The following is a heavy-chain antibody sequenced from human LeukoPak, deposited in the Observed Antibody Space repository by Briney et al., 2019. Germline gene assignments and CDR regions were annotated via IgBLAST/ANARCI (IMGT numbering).Heavy chain of an antibody. CDR2: INHSGST. D-gene: IGHD3-10*01. CDR3: ARRDYGSGSYPADAFDI. CDR1: GGSFSGYY. Sequence: KPSETLSLTCAVYGGSFSGYYWSWIRQPPGKGLEWIGEINHSGSTNYNPSLKSRVTISVDTSKNQFSLKLSSVTAADTAVYYCARRDYGSGSYPADAFDIWGQGTMVTVSS. J-gene: IGHJ3*02. V-gene: IGHV4-34*01.